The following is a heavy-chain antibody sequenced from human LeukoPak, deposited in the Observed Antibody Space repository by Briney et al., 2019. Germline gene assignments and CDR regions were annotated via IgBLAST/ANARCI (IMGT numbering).Heavy chain of an antibody. CDR3: ARASTRITMVRGVLGY. V-gene: IGHV1-2*02. Sequence: ASVKVSCKASGYTFTGYYMHWVRQAPGQGLEWMGWINPNSGGTNYAQKFQGRVTMTRDTSISTAYMELSRPRSDDTAVYYCARASTRITMVRGVLGYWGQGTLVIVSS. CDR2: INPNSGGT. CDR1: GYTFTGYY. J-gene: IGHJ4*02. D-gene: IGHD3-10*01.